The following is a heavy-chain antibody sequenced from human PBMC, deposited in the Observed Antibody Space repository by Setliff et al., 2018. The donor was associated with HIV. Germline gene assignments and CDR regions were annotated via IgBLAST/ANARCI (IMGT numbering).Heavy chain of an antibody. J-gene: IGHJ4*02. V-gene: IGHV3-74*01. D-gene: IGHD1-1*01. Sequence: LRLSCAASGFTFSSYWMHWVRQVPGKGLMWVSRINGDESRTDYAEPVKDRFTISRDNSKNMVYLQMNSLRAEDTALYYCAKVKVPTTDLYFLDYWGQGTPVTVSS. CDR1: GFTFSSYW. CDR3: AKVKVPTTDLYFLDY. CDR2: INGDESRT.